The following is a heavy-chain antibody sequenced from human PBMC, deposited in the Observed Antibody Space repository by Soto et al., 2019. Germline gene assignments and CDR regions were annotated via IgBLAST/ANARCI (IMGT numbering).Heavy chain of an antibody. V-gene: IGHV1-69*13. D-gene: IGHD1-26*01. J-gene: IGHJ6*02. Sequence: SVKVSCKASGGTFSSYAISWVRQAPGQGLEWMGGIIPIFGTANYAQKFQGRVTITADESTSTAYMELSSLRSEDTAVYYCASSVRGSYAYYYYYGMDVWGQWTTVTVSS. CDR3: ASSVRGSYAYYYYYGMDV. CDR2: IIPIFGTA. CDR1: GGTFSSYA.